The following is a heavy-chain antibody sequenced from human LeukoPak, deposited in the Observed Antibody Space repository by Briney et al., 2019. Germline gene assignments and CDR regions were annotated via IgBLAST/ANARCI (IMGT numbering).Heavy chain of an antibody. D-gene: IGHD3-16*01. V-gene: IGHV1-2*02. Sequence: GASVKVSCKASGYTLTDYYLHWVRQVPGQGLKWMGWINPNSGATDYAQSFQARVTMTRDTSIGSGYMELTGLESDDTAVYYCARGRRILGGPENAGDFFDYWGQGSLVTVSS. CDR2: INPNSGAT. J-gene: IGHJ4*01. CDR3: ARGRRILGGPENAGDFFDY. CDR1: GYTLTDYY.